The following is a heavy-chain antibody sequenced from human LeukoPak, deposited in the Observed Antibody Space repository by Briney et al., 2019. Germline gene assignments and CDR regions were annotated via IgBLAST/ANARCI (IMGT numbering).Heavy chain of an antibody. CDR1: GFTFSSYA. D-gene: IGHD5-24*01. Sequence: GRSLRLSCAASGFTFSSYAMHWVRQAPGKGLEWVAVISYVGSNKYYADSVKGRFTISRDNSKNTLYLQMNSLRAEDTAVYYCARTRRWLQFDIDYWGQGTLVTVSS. J-gene: IGHJ4*02. CDR2: ISYVGSNK. V-gene: IGHV3-30*04. CDR3: ARTRRWLQFDIDY.